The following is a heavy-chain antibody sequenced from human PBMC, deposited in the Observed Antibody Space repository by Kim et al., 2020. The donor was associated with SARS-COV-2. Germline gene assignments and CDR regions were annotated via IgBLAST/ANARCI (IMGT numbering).Heavy chain of an antibody. D-gene: IGHD6-13*01. J-gene: IGHJ3*02. CDR3: ARDAAGDDAFDI. Sequence: KYSQNFQGRVTISRDTAASTAYMELSSLRSEDTAVYYCARDAAGDDAFDIWGQGTMVTVSS. V-gene: IGHV1-3*01.